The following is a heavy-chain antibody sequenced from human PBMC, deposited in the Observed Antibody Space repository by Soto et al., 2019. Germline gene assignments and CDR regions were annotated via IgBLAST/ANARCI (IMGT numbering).Heavy chain of an antibody. CDR1: GFTFSNAW. J-gene: IGHJ4*02. Sequence: GGSRRLSCAASGFTFSNAWMSWVRQAPGKGLEWVGRIKSKTDGGTTDYAAPVKGRFTISRDDSKNTLYLQMNSLKTEDTAVYYCTTSPYSSSWALFDYWGEGTLVTVSS. CDR2: IKSKTDGGTT. D-gene: IGHD6-13*01. V-gene: IGHV3-15*01. CDR3: TTSPYSSSWALFDY.